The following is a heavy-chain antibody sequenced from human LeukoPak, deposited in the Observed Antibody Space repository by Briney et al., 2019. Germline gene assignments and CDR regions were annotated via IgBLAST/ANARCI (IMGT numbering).Heavy chain of an antibody. Sequence: HAGGSLRLSCAASGFAASNNYMSWVRQAPGKGLEWVSIIYGGGSTYYADSVNGRFTISRHNSKNTLFLQMNSLRTEDTAVYYCARAYDSSGYWPEYFHHWGQGTLVTVSS. V-gene: IGHV3-53*04. D-gene: IGHD3-22*01. CDR2: IYGGGST. J-gene: IGHJ1*01. CDR3: ARAYDSSGYWPEYFHH. CDR1: GFAASNNY.